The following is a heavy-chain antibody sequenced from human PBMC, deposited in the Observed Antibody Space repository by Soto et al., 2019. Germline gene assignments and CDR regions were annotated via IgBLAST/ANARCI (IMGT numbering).Heavy chain of an antibody. Sequence: ASVKVSCKASAYTFTSYDINWVRQATGQGLEWMGWMNPNSGNTGYAQKFQGRVTMTRNTSISTAYMELSSLRSEDTAVYYCARAGXDCISTSCYDGWFDPWGQGTLVTVSS. D-gene: IGHD2-2*01. V-gene: IGHV1-8*01. J-gene: IGHJ5*02. CDR2: MNPNSGNT. CDR1: AYTFTSYD. CDR3: ARAGXDCISTSCYDGWFDP.